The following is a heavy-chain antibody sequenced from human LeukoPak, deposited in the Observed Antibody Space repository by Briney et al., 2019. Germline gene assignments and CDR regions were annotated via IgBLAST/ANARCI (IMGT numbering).Heavy chain of an antibody. CDR2: IYYSENT. CDR1: GGSISSYY. CDR3: ARGGGLGGYYYYMDV. V-gene: IGHV4-59*01. D-gene: IGHD3-16*01. J-gene: IGHJ6*03. Sequence: PSETLSLTCTVSGGSISSYYWSWIRQPPGKGLEYIGYIYYSENTNYNPSLKSRVTISVDTSKNQFSLKLSSVTAADTAVYYCARGGGLGGYYYYMDVWGKGTTVTVSS.